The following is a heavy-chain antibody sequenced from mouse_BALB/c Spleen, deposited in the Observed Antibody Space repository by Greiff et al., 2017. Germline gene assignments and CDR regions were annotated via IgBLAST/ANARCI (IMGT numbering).Heavy chain of an antibody. CDR3: ARPQFITTGPWFAY. D-gene: IGHD1-2*01. CDR2: INPNNGGT. CDR1: GYTFTDYN. V-gene: IGHV1-18*01. Sequence: EVQLQQSGPELVKPGASVKIPCKASGYTFTDYNMDWVKQSHGKSLEWIGDINPNNGGTIYNQKFKGKATLTVDKSSSTAYMELRSLTSEDTAVYYCARPQFITTGPWFAYWGQGTLVTVSA. J-gene: IGHJ3*01.